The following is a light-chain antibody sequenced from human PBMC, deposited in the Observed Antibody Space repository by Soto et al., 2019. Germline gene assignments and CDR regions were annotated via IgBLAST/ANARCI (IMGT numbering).Light chain of an antibody. V-gene: IGLV1-51*01. CDR2: DNN. J-gene: IGLJ2*01. CDR1: SSNIGNNY. CDR3: GAWDDSLNAVV. Sequence: QSVLTQPPSVSAAPGQKVTISCSGSSSNIGNNYVFWYQQLPETAPKLLIYDNNERPSGIPDRFSGSKSGTSATLGITGLQTGDEADYYCGAWDDSLNAVVFGGGTKLTVL.